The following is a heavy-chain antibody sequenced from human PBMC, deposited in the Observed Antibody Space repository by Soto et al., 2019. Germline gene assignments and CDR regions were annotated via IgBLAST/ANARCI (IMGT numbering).Heavy chain of an antibody. D-gene: IGHD2-15*01. CDR2: ILYSGTV. Sequence: QVQLQEAGPGLVKPSQTLSLTCTVSGVSITSANYYWSWIRQPPGKGLEWIGYILYSGTVYYKSSFQKRVTRTIDTTTSHVSPNLISLAAAATAMYYCAREVVGPAQHGAEDDFDLCGHGSVVTVSS. CDR3: AREVVGPAQHGAEDDFDL. CDR1: GVSITSANYY. V-gene: IGHV4-30-4*01. J-gene: IGHJ3*01.